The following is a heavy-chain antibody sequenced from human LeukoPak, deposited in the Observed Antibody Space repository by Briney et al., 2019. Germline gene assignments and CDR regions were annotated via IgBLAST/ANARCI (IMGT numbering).Heavy chain of an antibody. CDR1: GFTFSNAW. CDR2: IKSKTDGGTT. D-gene: IGHD3-3*01. CDR3: TTDSPTNLEGQVDY. V-gene: IGHV3-15*01. J-gene: IGHJ4*02. Sequence: TGGSLRLSCAASGFTFSNAWMSWVRQAPGKGLEWVGRIKSKTDGGTTDYAAPVKGRFTISRDDSKNTLYLQMNSLKTEDTAVYYCTTDSPTNLEGQVDYWGQGTLVTVSS.